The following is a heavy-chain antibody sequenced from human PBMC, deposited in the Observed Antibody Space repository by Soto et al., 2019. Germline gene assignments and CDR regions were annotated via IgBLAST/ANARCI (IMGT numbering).Heavy chain of an antibody. CDR1: GYSFTSYW. CDR2: IYPGDSDI. V-gene: IGHV5-51*01. D-gene: IGHD3-22*01. CDR3: ARQPSNGQWFL. J-gene: IGHJ6*02. Sequence: PXEALRISFKGSGYSFTSYWIGWVRQMPGKGLEWMGIIYPGDSDIRYSPSFQGQVTISADKSISTAYLQWSSLKASDTAMYYCARQPSNGQWFLWGQGTTVTVSS.